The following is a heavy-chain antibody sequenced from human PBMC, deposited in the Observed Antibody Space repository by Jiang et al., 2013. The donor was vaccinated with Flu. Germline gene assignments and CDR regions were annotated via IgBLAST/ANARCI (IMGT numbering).Heavy chain of an antibody. CDR3: ARGYGYYGSGSYQNWFDP. CDR2: INTNTGNP. Sequence: KVSCKASGYTFTSYAMNWVRQAPGQGLEWMGWINTNTGNPTYAQGFTGRFVFSLDTSVSTAYLQICSLKAEDTAVYYCARGYGYYGSGSYQNWFDPWGQGTLVTVSS. CDR1: GYTFTSYA. J-gene: IGHJ5*02. D-gene: IGHD3-10*01. V-gene: IGHV7-4-1*01.